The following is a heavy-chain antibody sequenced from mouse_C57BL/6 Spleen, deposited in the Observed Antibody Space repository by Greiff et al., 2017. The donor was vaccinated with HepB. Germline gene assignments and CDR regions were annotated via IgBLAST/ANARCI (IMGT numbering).Heavy chain of an antibody. Sequence: VHLVESGAELVRPGSSVKLSCKASGYTFTSYWMDWVKQRPGQGLEWIGNIYPSDSETHYNQKFKDKATLTVDKSSSTAYMQLSSLTSEDSAVYYCARETKVVALDYWGQGTTLTVSS. D-gene: IGHD1-1*01. CDR1: GYTFTSYW. J-gene: IGHJ2*01. CDR2: IYPSDSET. CDR3: ARETKVVALDY. V-gene: IGHV1-61*01.